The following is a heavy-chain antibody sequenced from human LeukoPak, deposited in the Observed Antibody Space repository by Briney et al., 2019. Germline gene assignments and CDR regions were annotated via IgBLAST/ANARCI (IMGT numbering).Heavy chain of an antibody. Sequence: PSETLSLTCTVSRGSISSSSYYSGWIRQPPGKGLEWIGSIYYSGSTYYNPSLKSRVTISVDTSKYQFSLKLSSVTAANAAVYCCATYNGTTMRNWFDPWGQGTLVTVSS. J-gene: IGHJ5*02. V-gene: IGHV4-39*01. D-gene: IGHD1-1*01. CDR1: RGSISSSSYY. CDR2: IYYSGST. CDR3: ATYNGTTMRNWFDP.